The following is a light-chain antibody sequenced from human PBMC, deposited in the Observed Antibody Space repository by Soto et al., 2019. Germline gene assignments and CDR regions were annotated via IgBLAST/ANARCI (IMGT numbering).Light chain of an antibody. Sequence: QSVLTQPASVSGSPGQSITISCTGTSSDVGTYNYVSWYQHHPGKAPKLMIYEVTNRPSGVSNRFSGSKSGNKASLTISGLQAEDQADYYCISYTSTSPDVFGPATKVTVL. CDR1: SSDVGTYNY. CDR2: EVT. J-gene: IGLJ1*01. V-gene: IGLV2-14*01. CDR3: ISYTSTSPDV.